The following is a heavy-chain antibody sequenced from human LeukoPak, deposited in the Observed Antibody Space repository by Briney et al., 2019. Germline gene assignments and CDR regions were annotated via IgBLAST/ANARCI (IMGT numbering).Heavy chain of an antibody. Sequence: PGGSLRLSCAASGFTFSSYEMNWVRQAPGKGLEWVAVIWYDGSNKYYADSVKGRFTISRDNSKNTLYLQMNGLRAEDTAVYYCAKGGYYDSSGHEFDYWGQGTLVTVSS. CDR2: IWYDGSNK. D-gene: IGHD3-22*01. J-gene: IGHJ4*02. CDR1: GFTFSSYE. V-gene: IGHV3-33*06. CDR3: AKGGYYDSSGHEFDY.